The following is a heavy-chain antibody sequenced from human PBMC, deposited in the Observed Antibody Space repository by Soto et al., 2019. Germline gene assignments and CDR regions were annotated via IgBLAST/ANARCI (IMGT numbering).Heavy chain of an antibody. V-gene: IGHV6-1*01. CDR3: ASYRYDY. CDR1: GDSISSNSAA. J-gene: IGHJ4*02. D-gene: IGHD4-4*01. Sequence: PSQTLSLTCGISGDSISSNSAAWNWIRQSPSRGFEWLGRTYYRSRWYHDYAVSVKSRIIINPDTSKNQVSLQLNSVSPDDTAVYYCASYRYDYWGQGTVVTVSS. CDR2: TYYRSRWYH.